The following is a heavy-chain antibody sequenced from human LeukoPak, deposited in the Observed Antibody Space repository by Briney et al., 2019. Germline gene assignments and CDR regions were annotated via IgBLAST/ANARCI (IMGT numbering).Heavy chain of an antibody. CDR1: GGTFNNYA. V-gene: IGHV1-18*01. Sequence: ASVKVSCKTSGGTFNNYAISWVRQAPGQGLEWMGWITTYSGNTYYTKKLQGRVTMTTDTSTGTAYMELRSLRSDDTAVYYCATPLIGQGVSLGYWGQGTLVTVSS. D-gene: IGHD3-16*01. CDR2: ITTYSGNT. J-gene: IGHJ4*02. CDR3: ATPLIGQGVSLGY.